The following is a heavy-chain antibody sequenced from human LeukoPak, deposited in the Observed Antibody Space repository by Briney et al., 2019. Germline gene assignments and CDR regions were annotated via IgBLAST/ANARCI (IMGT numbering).Heavy chain of an antibody. D-gene: IGHD5-24*01. J-gene: IGHJ4*02. CDR3: ARMDGYNLYFDY. V-gene: IGHV4-59*12. CDR1: GGSISSYY. CDR2: IYYSGST. Sequence: SETLSLTCTVSGGSISSYYWSWIRQPPGKGLERIGYIYYSGSTNYNPSLKSRVTISVDTSKNQFSLKLSSVTAADTAVYYCARMDGYNLYFDYWGQGTLVTVSS.